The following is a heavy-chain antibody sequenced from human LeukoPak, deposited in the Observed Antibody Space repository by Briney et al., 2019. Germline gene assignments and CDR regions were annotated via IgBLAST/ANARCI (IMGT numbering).Heavy chain of an antibody. J-gene: IGHJ1*01. D-gene: IGHD3-10*01. Sequence: HSGGSLRLSCAASGFTFSSYAMSWVRQAPGKGLEWVSAISGSGAYTYYAASVKGRFTISRDNSKNTLYLQMNSLRAEDTAVYYCAKYFASGSYYKLPHWGQGTLVIVSS. V-gene: IGHV3-23*01. CDR3: AKYFASGSYYKLPH. CDR2: ISGSGAYT. CDR1: GFTFSSYA.